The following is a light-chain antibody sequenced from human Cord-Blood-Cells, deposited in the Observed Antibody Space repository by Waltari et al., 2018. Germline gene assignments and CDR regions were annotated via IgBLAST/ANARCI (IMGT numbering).Light chain of an antibody. V-gene: IGLV3-21*03. Sequence: SYVLTQPPSVSVAPGKTARITCGGNNIGSKSVHWYQQKPGQAPVLVVYDDSHRPSGIPERFSGSNSGNTATLTISRVEAGDEADYYCRVWDSSSDHVVFGGGTKLTVL. CDR3: RVWDSSSDHVV. CDR1: NIGSKS. J-gene: IGLJ2*01. CDR2: DDS.